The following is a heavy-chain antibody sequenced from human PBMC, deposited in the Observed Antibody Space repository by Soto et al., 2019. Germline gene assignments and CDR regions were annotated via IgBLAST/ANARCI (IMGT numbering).Heavy chain of an antibody. J-gene: IGHJ4*02. V-gene: IGHV4-39*07. Sequence: PSETLSLTCFVSDDSINSDKYYWGWIRQPPGKGLEWIGRIYYRGNAYYNPSLQSRVTISVDKSKNQFSLKLSSLTAADTAVYYCARRPTTISTDYWGQGTLVTVSA. CDR1: DDSINSDKYY. CDR2: IYYRGNA. CDR3: ARRPTTISTDY. D-gene: IGHD4-4*01.